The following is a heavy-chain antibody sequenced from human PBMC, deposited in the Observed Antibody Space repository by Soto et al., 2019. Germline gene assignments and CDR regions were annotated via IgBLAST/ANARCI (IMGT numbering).Heavy chain of an antibody. CDR1: GYTPPAIS. Sequence: GAPVKVPCKGSGYTPPAISMPWVPPAPGKGLEWMGGFDPEDGETIYAQKFQGRVTMTEDTSTDTAYMELSSLRSEDTAVYYCATVGYLDVLNFDYWGQGTLVTVSS. V-gene: IGHV1-24*01. D-gene: IGHD3-22*01. CDR2: FDPEDGET. J-gene: IGHJ4*02. CDR3: ATVGYLDVLNFDY.